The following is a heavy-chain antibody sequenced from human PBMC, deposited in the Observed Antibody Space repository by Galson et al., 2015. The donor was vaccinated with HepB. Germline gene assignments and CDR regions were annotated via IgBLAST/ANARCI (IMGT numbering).Heavy chain of an antibody. CDR1: GFTFSSYA. CDR2: ISGSGGST. V-gene: IGHV3-23*01. CDR3: AREARYYDFWSGRPGAFDI. D-gene: IGHD3-3*01. Sequence: SLRLSCAASGFTFSSYAMSWVRQAPGKGLEWVSAISGSGGSTYYADSVKGRFTISRDNSKNTLYLQMNSLRAEDTAVYYCAREARYYDFWSGRPGAFDIWGQGTMVTVSS. J-gene: IGHJ3*02.